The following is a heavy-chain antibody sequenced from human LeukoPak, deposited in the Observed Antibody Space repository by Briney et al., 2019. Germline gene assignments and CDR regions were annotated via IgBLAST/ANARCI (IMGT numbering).Heavy chain of an antibody. CDR1: GFILSIYS. D-gene: IGHD4-23*01. V-gene: IGHV3-23*01. J-gene: IGHJ6*03. CDR2: ISGSGSNT. Sequence: QPGGSLRLSCAVSGFILSIYSMTCVRQARGKGLEWVSAISGSGSNTYYADSVKGRFTISRDNSKDTLYLQMNSLRAEDTAIYYFAKLRGPYNTDYAGLNYMDVWGKGTTFTVSS. CDR3: AKLRGPYNTDYAGLNYMDV.